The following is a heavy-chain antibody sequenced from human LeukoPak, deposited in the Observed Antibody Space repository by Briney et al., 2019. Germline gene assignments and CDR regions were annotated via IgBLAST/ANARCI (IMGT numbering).Heavy chain of an antibody. J-gene: IGHJ6*03. V-gene: IGHV3-7*01. CDR1: GFTFKTYW. CDR2: IKEDGSET. Sequence: GGSLRLSCEVSGFTFKTYWLNWVRQAPGKGLEWVANIKEDGSETHYVDSVKGRFTISRDNVKNSLYLQMNSLRDEDTAVYYCARPLRVASPYNCMGVWGKGTTVTVSS. CDR3: ARPLRVASPYNCMGV. D-gene: IGHD2-15*01.